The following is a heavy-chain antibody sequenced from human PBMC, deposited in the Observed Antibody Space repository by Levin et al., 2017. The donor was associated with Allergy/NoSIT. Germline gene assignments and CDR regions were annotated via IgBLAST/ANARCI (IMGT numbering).Heavy chain of an antibody. D-gene: IGHD3-10*01. CDR1: GFTFSSYA. J-gene: IGHJ4*02. Sequence: PGGSLRLSCAASGFTFSSYAMSWVRQAPGKGLEWVSTISGGVDSTYYADSVKGRFTISRDNSKNTLNLQMNSLRAEDTAVYYCAKDMVRGVGLYYFDDWGQGTLVTVSS. V-gene: IGHV3-23*01. CDR3: AKDMVRGVGLYYFDD. CDR2: ISGGVDST.